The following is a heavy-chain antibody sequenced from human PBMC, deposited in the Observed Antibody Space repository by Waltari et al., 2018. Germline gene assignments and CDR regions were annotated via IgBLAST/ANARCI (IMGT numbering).Heavy chain of an antibody. CDR3: ARGRVNGYMDV. Sequence: EVQLVESGGGGVQRGGSLRRSCAASGFNFSSYSVEWVRQAPGKGLEWISYISTSSSPIYYADSVKGRFTISRDNAKNSLYLQMNSLRAEDTAVYYCARGRVNGYMDVWGKGTTVTVSS. CDR2: ISTSSSPI. D-gene: IGHD3-10*01. V-gene: IGHV3-48*04. CDR1: GFNFSSYS. J-gene: IGHJ6*03.